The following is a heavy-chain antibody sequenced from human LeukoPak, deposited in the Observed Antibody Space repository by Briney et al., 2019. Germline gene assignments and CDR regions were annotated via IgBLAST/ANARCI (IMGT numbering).Heavy chain of an antibody. V-gene: IGHV1-8*01. Sequence: ASVKVSCKASGCTFTSYDINWVRQATGQGLEWMGWMNPNSGNTGYAQKFQGRVTMTRNTSISTAYMELSSLRSEDTAVYYCARGRSDFWSPSPDYWGQGTLVTVSS. CDR1: GCTFTSYD. J-gene: IGHJ4*02. CDR2: MNPNSGNT. D-gene: IGHD3-3*01. CDR3: ARGRSDFWSPSPDY.